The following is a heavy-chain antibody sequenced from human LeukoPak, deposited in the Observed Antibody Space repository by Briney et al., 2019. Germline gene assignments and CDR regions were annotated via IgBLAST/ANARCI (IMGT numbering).Heavy chain of an antibody. D-gene: IGHD2-2*02. J-gene: IGHJ6*02. V-gene: IGHV1-18*01. CDR1: DYTFTSYV. CDR3: ARGVVVVPAAIKSYYYYYGMDV. CDR2: ISAYNGNT. Sequence: GASVKVSCKGSDYTFTSYVISWVRQAPGQGLEWMGWISAYNGNTNYAQKLQGRVTMSTDTSTSTAYMELRSLRSDDTAVYYCARGVVVVPAAIKSYYYYYGMDVWGQGTTVTVSS.